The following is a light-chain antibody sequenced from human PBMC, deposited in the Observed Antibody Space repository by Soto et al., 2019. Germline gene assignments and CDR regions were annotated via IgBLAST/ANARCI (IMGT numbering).Light chain of an antibody. J-gene: IGKJ1*01. CDR3: QQYGSSPRT. CDR1: QSLSRSS. Sequence: EIVLTQSPGTLSLSPGDRATLSCRASQSLSRSSLAWYQQKPGRAPRLLIYGASSRATGIPDRFSGSGSGTDVTLTISRLEPEDFAVYYCQQYGSSPRTFGQGTKVEIK. CDR2: GAS. V-gene: IGKV3-20*01.